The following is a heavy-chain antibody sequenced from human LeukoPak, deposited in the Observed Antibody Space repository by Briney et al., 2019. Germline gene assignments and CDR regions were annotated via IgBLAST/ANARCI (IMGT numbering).Heavy chain of an antibody. Sequence: RGSLRLSCAASGFTFSSYAMSWVRQAPGKGLEWVSTISGSAISTDYADSVKGRFTISRDNSKNSLYLRMNSLRAEDTAVYYCARHTSSSARTNAFDIWGQGTMVTVSS. D-gene: IGHD6-6*01. CDR3: ARHTSSSARTNAFDI. J-gene: IGHJ3*02. CDR1: GFTFSSYA. CDR2: ISGSAIST. V-gene: IGHV3-23*01.